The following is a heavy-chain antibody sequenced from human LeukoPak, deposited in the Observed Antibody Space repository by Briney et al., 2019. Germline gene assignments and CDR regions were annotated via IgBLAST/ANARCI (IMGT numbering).Heavy chain of an antibody. D-gene: IGHD2-15*01. V-gene: IGHV3-21*01. CDR2: ISSSSSYI. CDR1: GFTFSSYS. Sequence: PGGSLRLSCAASGFTFSSYSMKWVRQAPGKGLEWVSSISSSSSYIYYADSVKGRFTISRDNAKNSLYLQMNSLRAEDTAVYYCARVSATYFDYWGQGTLVTVSS. CDR3: ARVSATYFDY. J-gene: IGHJ4*02.